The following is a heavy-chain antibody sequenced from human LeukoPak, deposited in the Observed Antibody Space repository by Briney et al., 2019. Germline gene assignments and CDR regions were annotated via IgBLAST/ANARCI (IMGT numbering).Heavy chain of an antibody. CDR2: TYPGGSDT. Sequence: PGESLQISCRCSGSIFINYYIGWVRQVPGKGLEWMGVTYPGGSDTRYSPSFQGQVTISADKSTTTVYLQWSSLKASDSGMYYCARQYSSGWYRHFDYWGQGTLVTVSS. CDR1: GSIFINYY. J-gene: IGHJ4*02. D-gene: IGHD6-19*01. CDR3: ARQYSSGWYRHFDY. V-gene: IGHV5-51*01.